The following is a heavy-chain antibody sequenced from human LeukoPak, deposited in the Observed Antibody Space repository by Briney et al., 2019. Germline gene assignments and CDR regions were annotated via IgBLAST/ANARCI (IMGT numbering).Heavy chain of an antibody. J-gene: IGHJ6*03. Sequence: PGGSLRLSCAASGFTFSSYAMHWVRQAPGKGLEWVALIPYDGSNKYYADSVKGRFTISRDNAKNSLYLQMNSLRAEDTAVYYCARVSPGIAVADTYYYYYMDVWGKGTTVTVSS. V-gene: IGHV3-30*04. CDR2: IPYDGSNK. CDR3: ARVSPGIAVADTYYYYYMDV. CDR1: GFTFSSYA. D-gene: IGHD6-19*01.